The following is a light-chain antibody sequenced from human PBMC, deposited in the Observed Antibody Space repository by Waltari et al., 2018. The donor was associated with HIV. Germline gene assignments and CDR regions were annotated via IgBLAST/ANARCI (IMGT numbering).Light chain of an antibody. Sequence: DIQMTQSPSSLSASVGDRVSITCQANEDIGRYLNWYQQKPGKAPQLRIHDASNLETGVPSRFSGSGSGTGFTLTITSLHPEDFATYYCQQGHTLPITFGGGT. CDR2: DAS. CDR1: EDIGRY. CDR3: QQGHTLPIT. J-gene: IGKJ4*01. V-gene: IGKV1-33*01.